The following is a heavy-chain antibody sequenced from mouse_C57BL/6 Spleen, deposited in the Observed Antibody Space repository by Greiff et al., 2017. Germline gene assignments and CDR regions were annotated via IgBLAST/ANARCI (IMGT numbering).Heavy chain of an antibody. CDR3: ARTLSITTVVEGLAMDY. CDR2: INPNNGGT. D-gene: IGHD1-1*01. J-gene: IGHJ4*01. CDR1: GYTFTDYN. Sequence: VQLQQSGPELVKPGASVKMSCKASGYTFTDYNMHWVKQSHGKSLEWIGYINPNNGGTSYNQKFKGKATLTVNKSSSTAYMELRSLTSEDSAVYYCARTLSITTVVEGLAMDYWGQGTSVTVSS. V-gene: IGHV1-22*01.